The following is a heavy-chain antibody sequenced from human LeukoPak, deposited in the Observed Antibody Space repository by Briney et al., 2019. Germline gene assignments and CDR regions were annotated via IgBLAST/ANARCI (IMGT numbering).Heavy chain of an antibody. CDR1: GYTFTSYY. J-gene: IGHJ4*02. Sequence: ASVKVSCKASGYTFTSYYMHWVRQAPGQGLEWMGIIDPSGVPTYAQKFQGRVTMTRDTSTSTIYMELSSLRSEDTAVYYCAREVGATDYWGQGTLVTVYS. CDR3: AREVGATDY. D-gene: IGHD1-26*01. CDR2: IDPSGVP. V-gene: IGHV1-46*01.